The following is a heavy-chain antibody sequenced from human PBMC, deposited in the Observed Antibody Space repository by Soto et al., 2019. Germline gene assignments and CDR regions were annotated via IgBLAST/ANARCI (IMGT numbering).Heavy chain of an antibody. Sequence: GGSLRLSCAASGFTFSNAWMSWVRQAPGKGLEWVGRIKSKTDGWTTDYAAPVKGRFTISRDDSKNTLYLQMNSMKTEDPAVYYCWLGEFPCDYWGQGTLVTVSS. D-gene: IGHD3-10*01. CDR1: GFTFSNAW. CDR3: WLGEFPCDY. J-gene: IGHJ4*02. V-gene: IGHV3-15*01. CDR2: IKSKTDGWTT.